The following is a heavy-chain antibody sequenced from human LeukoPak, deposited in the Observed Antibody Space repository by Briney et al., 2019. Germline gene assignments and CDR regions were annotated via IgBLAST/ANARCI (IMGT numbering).Heavy chain of an antibody. V-gene: IGHV1-18*01. D-gene: IGHD5-12*01. CDR3: ARGRGSTSRY. J-gene: IGHJ4*02. Sequence: ASVKVSCKASGYTFTSYGITWVRQAPGQGLEWMGRISTYNGNTNYAQNLQGRVTMTTDPSTSTAYMELRSLRSDDTAVYYCARGRGSTSRYWGQGTLVTVSS. CDR2: ISTYNGNT. CDR1: GYTFTSYG.